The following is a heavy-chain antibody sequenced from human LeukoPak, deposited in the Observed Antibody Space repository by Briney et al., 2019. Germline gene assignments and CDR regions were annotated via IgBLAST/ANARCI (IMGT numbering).Heavy chain of an antibody. Sequence: ASVKVSCKTSGLTFTSYDINWVRQAPGQGLECMRWISGYNGNTNYAQKLQGRVTMTTDTSTTTVYMALRSLRSDHTAVYYCARAKAEGADYWGQGTMVTVSS. CDR1: GLTFTSYD. CDR2: ISGYNGNT. V-gene: IGHV1-18*01. D-gene: IGHD3-16*01. CDR3: ARAKAEGADY. J-gene: IGHJ4*02.